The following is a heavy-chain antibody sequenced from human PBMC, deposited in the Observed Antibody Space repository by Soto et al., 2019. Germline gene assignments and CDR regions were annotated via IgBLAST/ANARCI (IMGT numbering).Heavy chain of an antibody. CDR1: GYSFTSYW. D-gene: IGHD2-8*01. V-gene: IGHV5-51*01. Sequence: RGESLKISCKGSGYSFTSYWIGWVRQMPGKGLEWMGIIYPGDSDTRYSPSFQGQVTISADKSISTAYLQWSSLKASDTAMYYCARSPYCTNGVCYDYYFDYWGQGTLVTVSS. J-gene: IGHJ4*02. CDR2: IYPGDSDT. CDR3: ARSPYCTNGVCYDYYFDY.